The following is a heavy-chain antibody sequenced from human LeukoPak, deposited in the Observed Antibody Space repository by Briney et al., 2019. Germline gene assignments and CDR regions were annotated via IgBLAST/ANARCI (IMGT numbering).Heavy chain of an antibody. D-gene: IGHD3-3*01. CDR1: GYTFTSYG. Sequence: GASVKVSCKASGYTFTSYGISWVRQAPGQGLEWMGWISAYNGNTNYAQKLQGRVTMTTDTSTSTAYMELRSLRSDDTAVYYCARAHPITIFGVVTRTALDYWGQGTLVTVSS. J-gene: IGHJ4*02. CDR3: ARAHPITIFGVVTRTALDY. V-gene: IGHV1-18*01. CDR2: ISAYNGNT.